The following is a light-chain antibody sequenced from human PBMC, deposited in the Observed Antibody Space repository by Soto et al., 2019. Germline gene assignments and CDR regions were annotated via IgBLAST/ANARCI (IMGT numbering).Light chain of an antibody. Sequence: EIVLTQSPGTLSLSPGERATLSCRASQSVSSSNLAWYQQKPGQAPRLLIYGASSRATGIPDRFSGRGSGTDFPLPISRLEPEDFAVYFCQQYSSTPLTLGGGTKVEFK. J-gene: IGKJ4*01. V-gene: IGKV3-20*01. CDR1: QSVSSSN. CDR3: QQYSSTPLT. CDR2: GAS.